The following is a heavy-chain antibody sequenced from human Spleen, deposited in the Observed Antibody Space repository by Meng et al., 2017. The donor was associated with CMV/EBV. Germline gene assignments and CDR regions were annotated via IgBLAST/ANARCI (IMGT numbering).Heavy chain of an antibody. V-gene: IGHV4-59*01. CDR3: ARRLAAARTPYNWFDP. CDR2: IYYSGST. CDR1: GSPITSSYY. J-gene: IGHJ5*02. D-gene: IGHD6-13*01. Sequence: SETLSLTCSLSGSPITSSYYWAWIRQPPGKGLEWIGYIYYSGSTIYNPSLKSRVTISVDTSKNQFSLKLTSVTAADTAFYYCARRLAAARTPYNWFDPWGQGTLVTVSS.